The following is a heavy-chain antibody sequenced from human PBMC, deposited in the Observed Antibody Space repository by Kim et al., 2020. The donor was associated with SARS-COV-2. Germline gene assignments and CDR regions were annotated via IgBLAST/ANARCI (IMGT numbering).Heavy chain of an antibody. CDR3: ARDRVRGENYYYGMDV. V-gene: IGHV4-39*07. CDR1: GGSISSSSYY. CDR2: IYYSGST. Sequence: SETLSLTCTVSGGSISSSSYYWGWIRQPPGKGLEWIGSIYYSGSTYYNPSLKSRVTISVDTSKNQFSLKLSSVTAADTAVYYCARDRVRGENYYYGMDVWGQGTTVTVSS. D-gene: IGHD3-10*01. J-gene: IGHJ6*02.